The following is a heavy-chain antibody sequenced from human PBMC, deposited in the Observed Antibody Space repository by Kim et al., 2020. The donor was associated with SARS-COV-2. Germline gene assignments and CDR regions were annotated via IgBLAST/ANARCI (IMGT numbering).Heavy chain of an antibody. CDR3: ARRRGWLQERYYFDY. CDR2: IYYSGST. D-gene: IGHD5-12*01. Sequence: SETLSLTCTVSGGSISSGGYYWSWIRQHPGKGLEWIGYIYYSGSTYYNPSLKSRVTISVDTSKNQFSLKLSSVTAADTAVYYCARRRGWLQERYYFDYWGQGTLVTVSS. J-gene: IGHJ4*02. CDR1: GGSISSGGYY. V-gene: IGHV4-31*03.